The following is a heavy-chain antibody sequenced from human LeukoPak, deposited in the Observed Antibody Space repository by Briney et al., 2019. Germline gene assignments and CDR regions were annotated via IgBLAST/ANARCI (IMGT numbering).Heavy chain of an antibody. CDR2: IIPIFGTA. V-gene: IGHV1-69*05. J-gene: IGHJ4*02. Sequence: SVKVSCKASGGTFSSYAISWVRQAPGQGLEWMGGIIPIFGTANYAQKFQGRVTITTDESTSTAYMELSSLRSEDTAVYYCARDRPDIVEVSRGFDYWGQGTLVTVSS. CDR3: ARDRPDIVEVSRGFDY. CDR1: GGTFSSYA. D-gene: IGHD2-2*01.